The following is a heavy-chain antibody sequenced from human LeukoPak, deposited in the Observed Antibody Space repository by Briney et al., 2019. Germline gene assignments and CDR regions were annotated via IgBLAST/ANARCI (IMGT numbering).Heavy chain of an antibody. D-gene: IGHD6-13*01. J-gene: IGHJ5*02. CDR2: ISRSSSYI. Sequence: PGGSLRLSCAASGFTFSSYRMNWVRQAPGKGLEGGSSISRSSSYIYYADSGKGRFTISKHNEKNSLYLQMNSLRAAETAVSYRATIAAAGTGKWFHPWGKGTLVTVSS. CDR1: GFTFSSYR. CDR3: ATIAAAGTGKWFHP. V-gene: IGHV3-21*01.